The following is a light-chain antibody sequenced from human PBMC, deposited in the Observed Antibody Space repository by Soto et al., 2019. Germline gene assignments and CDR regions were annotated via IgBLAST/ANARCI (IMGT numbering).Light chain of an antibody. Sequence: EVVMTQSPATVSVSLGERATLSCRASQNIFTNLAWYQQKPGQAPRLLIFRASSRATGIPARFSGSGSGTEFTLTISNLQSEDSAVYFCQQFADWPPYSFGLGTKLEI. CDR1: QNIFTN. CDR3: QQFADWPPYS. J-gene: IGKJ2*03. CDR2: RAS. V-gene: IGKV3-15*01.